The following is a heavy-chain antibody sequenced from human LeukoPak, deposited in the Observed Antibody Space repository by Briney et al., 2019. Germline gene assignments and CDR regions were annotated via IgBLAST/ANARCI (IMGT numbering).Heavy chain of an antibody. CDR2: IYPGDSDT. Sequence: GESLKISCKGSGYRFTSYWIGWVRLIPGKGLEWMGIIYPGDSDTRYSPSFQGQVTISVDKSISTAYLQWSSLKASDTAMYYCARAISYSSGWPGYFDYWGQGALVTVSP. CDR3: ARAISYSSGWPGYFDY. V-gene: IGHV5-51*01. D-gene: IGHD6-19*01. CDR1: GYRFTSYW. J-gene: IGHJ4*02.